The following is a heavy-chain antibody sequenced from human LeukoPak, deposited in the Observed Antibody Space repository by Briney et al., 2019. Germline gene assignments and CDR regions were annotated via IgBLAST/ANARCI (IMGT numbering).Heavy chain of an antibody. V-gene: IGHV1-69*01. J-gene: IGHJ4*02. Sequence: AASVKVSCKASGGTFSSYAISWVRQAPGQGLEWMGGIIPIFGTANYAQKFQGRVTITADESTSTAYMQLSSLRSADTAACYCAILEITTVTTSDYWGQGTLVTVSS. CDR1: GGTFSSYA. D-gene: IGHD4-17*01. CDR3: AILEITTVTTSDY. CDR2: IIPIFGTA.